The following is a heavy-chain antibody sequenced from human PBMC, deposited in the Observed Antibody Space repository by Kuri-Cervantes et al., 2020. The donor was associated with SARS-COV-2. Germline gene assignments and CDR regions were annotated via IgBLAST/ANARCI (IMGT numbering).Heavy chain of an antibody. CDR2: ISSSSSYI. V-gene: IGHV3-21*01. D-gene: IGHD6-13*01. J-gene: IGHJ3*02. Sequence: GESLKISCAASGFTFSSYSVNWVRQAPGKGLEWVSSISSSSSYIYYADSVKGRFTISRDNAKNSLYLQMNSLRAEDTAVYYCARERGSSWYSSKAFDIWGQGTMVTVSS. CDR1: GFTFSSYS. CDR3: ARERGSSWYSSKAFDI.